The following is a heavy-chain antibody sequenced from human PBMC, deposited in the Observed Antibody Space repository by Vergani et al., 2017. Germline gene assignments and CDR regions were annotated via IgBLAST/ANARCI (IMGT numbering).Heavy chain of an antibody. J-gene: IGHJ6*03. D-gene: IGHD4-11*01. CDR3: AKGHYSNYPTDYYYYYMDV. CDR2: ISSSSSTI. CDR1: GFTFSSYS. V-gene: IGHV3-48*04. Sequence: EVQLVESGGGLVQPGGSLRLSCAASGFTFSSYSMNWVRQAPGKGLEWVSYISSSSSTIYYADSVKGRFTISRDNAKNTLYLQMNSLRAEDTAVYYCAKGHYSNYPTDYYYYYMDVWGKGTTVTVSS.